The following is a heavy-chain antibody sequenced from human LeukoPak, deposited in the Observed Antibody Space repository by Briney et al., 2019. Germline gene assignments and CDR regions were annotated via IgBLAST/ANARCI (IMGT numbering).Heavy chain of an antibody. D-gene: IGHD4-23*01. CDR2: INPNSGGT. CDR1: GYTFTGYY. Sequence: ASVKVSCKASGYTFTGYYMHWVRQAPGQGLEWMGRINPNSGGTNYAQKFQGRVTMTRDTSISTAYMELSRLRSDDTAVYYFARVLGGNSINAHYWCQGTLVTVSS. J-gene: IGHJ4*02. V-gene: IGHV1-2*06. CDR3: ARVLGGNSINAHY.